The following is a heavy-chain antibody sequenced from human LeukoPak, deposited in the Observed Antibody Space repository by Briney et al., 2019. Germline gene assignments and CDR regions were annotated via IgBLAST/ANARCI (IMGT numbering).Heavy chain of an antibody. V-gene: IGHV3-9*01. CDR1: GFNFNDFA. CDR3: VKSIDRTKATAWGYYFDR. D-gene: IGHD5-24*01. CDR2: IGYNTGVI. J-gene: IGHJ4*02. Sequence: PGRSLRLSCAASGFNFNDFAMHWVRQAPGKGLGWVSGIGYNTGVIDYADSVKGRFTISRDNAKNSLYLQMNSLRTEDTAFYYCVKSIDRTKATAWGYYFDRWGQGTLVTVSS.